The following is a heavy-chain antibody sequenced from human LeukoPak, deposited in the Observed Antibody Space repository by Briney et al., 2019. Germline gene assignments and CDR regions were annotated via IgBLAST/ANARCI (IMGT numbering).Heavy chain of an antibody. CDR1: GGSFSGYY. J-gene: IGHJ6*02. CDR3: ARGVITFGGVIYGMDV. CDR2: INHSGTT. D-gene: IGHD3-16*01. V-gene: IGHV4-34*01. Sequence: SETLSLTCAVYGGSFSGYYWSWIRQPPGKGLGWIGEINHSGTTNYNPSLKSRVTISVDTSKNQFSLKLSSVTAADTAVYYCARGVITFGGVIYGMDVWRQGTTVTVSS.